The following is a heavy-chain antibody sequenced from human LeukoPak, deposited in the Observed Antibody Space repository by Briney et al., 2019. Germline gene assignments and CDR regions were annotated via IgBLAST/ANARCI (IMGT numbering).Heavy chain of an antibody. CDR1: GYTFTSYY. J-gene: IGHJ5*02. Sequence: ASVKVSCTASGYTFTSYYMHWVRQAPGQGLGWMGIINPSGGSTSYAQKFQGRVTMTRDTSTSTVYMELSSLRSEDTAVYYCARAGVVPAAIGDWFDPWGQGTLVTVSS. D-gene: IGHD2-2*02. CDR2: INPSGGST. CDR3: ARAGVVPAAIGDWFDP. V-gene: IGHV1-46*01.